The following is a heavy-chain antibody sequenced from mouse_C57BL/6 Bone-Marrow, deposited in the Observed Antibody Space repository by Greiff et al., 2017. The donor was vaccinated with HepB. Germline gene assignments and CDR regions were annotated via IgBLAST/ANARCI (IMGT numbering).Heavy chain of an antibody. CDR1: GFTFSSYA. J-gene: IGHJ4*01. CDR2: ISSGGDYI. Sequence: EVKLMESGEGLVKPGGSLKLSCAASGFTFSSYAMSWVRQTPEKRLEWVAYISSGGDYIYYADTVKGRFTISRDNARNTLYLQMSSLKSEDTAMYYCTRDRCYYSNSSYAMDYWGQGTSVTVSS. D-gene: IGHD2-5*01. V-gene: IGHV5-9-1*02. CDR3: TRDRCYYSNSSYAMDY.